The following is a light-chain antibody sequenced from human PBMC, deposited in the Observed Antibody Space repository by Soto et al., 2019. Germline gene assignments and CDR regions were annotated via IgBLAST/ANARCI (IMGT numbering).Light chain of an antibody. CDR2: GAS. J-gene: IGKJ5*01. Sequence: EIVMTQSPATLSVSPGERATLSCRASQSLSSNLAWYQHKPGQAPRLLIYGASTRATGIPARFSGSGSGTEFTLTISSLQSEDIATYYCQKYNSAPITFGQGTRLEIK. CDR3: QKYNSAPIT. CDR1: QSLSSN. V-gene: IGKV3D-15*01.